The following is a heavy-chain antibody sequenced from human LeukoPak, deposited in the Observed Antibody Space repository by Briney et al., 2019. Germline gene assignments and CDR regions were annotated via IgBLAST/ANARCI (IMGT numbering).Heavy chain of an antibody. D-gene: IGHD3-9*01. V-gene: IGHV1-3*01. CDR3: ARGETTLRYFDYFDY. Sequence: GASVKVSCMASGYTFTSYAMHWVRQAPGQRLEWMGWINAGNGNTKYSQKFQGRVTITRDTSASTAYMELSSLRSEDTAVYYCARGETTLRYFDYFDYWGQGTLVTVSS. CDR2: INAGNGNT. CDR1: GYTFTSYA. J-gene: IGHJ4*02.